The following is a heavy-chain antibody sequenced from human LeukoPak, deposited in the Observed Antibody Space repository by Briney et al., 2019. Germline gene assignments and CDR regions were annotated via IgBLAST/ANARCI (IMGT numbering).Heavy chain of an antibody. V-gene: IGHV1-18*01. CDR1: GYTFSSNG. CDR3: ARAEGGSYYGADYYYYYMDV. D-gene: IGHD1-26*01. Sequence: ASVTVSCKASGYTFSSNGISWVRRGPGQGLGWMGWISANNGNTNYAQKLQGRVTMTTDTSTSTAYMELRSLRSDDTAVYYCARAEGGSYYGADYYYYYMDVWGKGTTVTISS. CDR2: ISANNGNT. J-gene: IGHJ6*03.